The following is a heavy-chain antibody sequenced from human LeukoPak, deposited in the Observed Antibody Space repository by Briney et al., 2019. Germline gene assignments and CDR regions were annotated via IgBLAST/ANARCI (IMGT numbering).Heavy chain of an antibody. Sequence: GGSLRLSCAASGFTFSSYWMHWVRQAPGKGLVWVSRINTDGSGTSYADSAKGRFTISRDNAKNTLYLQMNSLRAEDTAVYYCARGLGSPVPTWFDPWGQGTLVTASS. CDR1: GFTFSSYW. CDR3: ARGLGSPVPTWFDP. V-gene: IGHV3-74*01. D-gene: IGHD3-16*01. J-gene: IGHJ5*02. CDR2: INTDGSGT.